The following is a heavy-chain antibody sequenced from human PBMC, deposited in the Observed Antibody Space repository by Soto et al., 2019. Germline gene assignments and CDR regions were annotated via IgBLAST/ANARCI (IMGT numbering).Heavy chain of an antibody. CDR2: INHSGST. V-gene: IGHV4-34*01. D-gene: IGHD3-22*01. J-gene: IGHJ4*02. CDR3: ARYYYDSSGLDY. Sequence: SETLSLTCAVYGGSFSGYYWSWIRQPPGKGLEWIGEINHSGSTNYNPSLKSRVTISVDTSKNQFSLKLSSVTAADTAVYYCARYYYDSSGLDYWGQGTLVTVSS. CDR1: GGSFSGYY.